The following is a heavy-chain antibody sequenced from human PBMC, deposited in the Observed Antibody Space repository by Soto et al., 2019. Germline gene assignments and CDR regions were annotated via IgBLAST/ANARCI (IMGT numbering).Heavy chain of an antibody. CDR1: GFTFSSYW. CDR2: INSDGIST. D-gene: IGHD1-1*01. J-gene: IGHJ6*02. V-gene: IGHV3-74*01. CDR3: ARIGWKPDFSYYYGMDV. Sequence: GGSLRLSCAASGFTFSSYWMHLVRQAPGEGLVWVSRINSDGISTTYADSVKGRFTISRDNARNTLYLQMNSLRAEDTAVYYCARIGWKPDFSYYYGMDVWGQGTTVTVSS.